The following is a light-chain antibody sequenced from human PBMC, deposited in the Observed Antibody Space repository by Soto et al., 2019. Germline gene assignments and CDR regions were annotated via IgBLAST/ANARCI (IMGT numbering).Light chain of an antibody. Sequence: DVQMTQSPSTLSASVGDKVTITCRASQSLPSTWLAWFQQRPGKAPNVLIYKGSALASGVSSRFSGSGSGTEFTLSISSLQPDDFETYFCQQYAARSPWTFGQETRV. CDR1: QSLPSTW. CDR2: KGS. V-gene: IGKV1-5*03. CDR3: QQYAARSPWT. J-gene: IGKJ1*01.